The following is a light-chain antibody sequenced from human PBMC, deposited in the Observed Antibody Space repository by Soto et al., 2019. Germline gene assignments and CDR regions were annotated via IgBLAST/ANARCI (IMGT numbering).Light chain of an antibody. Sequence: IQMTQSPSSLSASVGDSVTVTCRASQSIKIYLNWYQQKPGKAPTLLIYGASSLQSGVPSSFTGGGSRTDFTLTISSLQPEDFATYYCQQSYRSPYTFGQGTKLEIK. CDR2: GAS. V-gene: IGKV1-39*01. CDR1: QSIKIY. CDR3: QQSYRSPYT. J-gene: IGKJ2*01.